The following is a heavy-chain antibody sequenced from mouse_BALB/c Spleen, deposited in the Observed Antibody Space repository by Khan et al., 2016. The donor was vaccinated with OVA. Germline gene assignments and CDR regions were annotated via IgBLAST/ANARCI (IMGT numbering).Heavy chain of an antibody. V-gene: IGHV5-6*01. J-gene: IGHJ3*01. D-gene: IGHD1-1*02. CDR3: ARLAYYYNSEGFAY. Sequence: EVELVESGGDLVKTGGSLKLSCAASGFTFSTYGMSWVRQTPDKRLEWVATINSGGHYTYYIDSVKGRFTISRDNAKNILDLQMTSLRSEDTAMYYCARLAYYYNSEGFAYWGQGTLVTVSA. CDR2: INSGGHYT. CDR1: GFTFSTYG.